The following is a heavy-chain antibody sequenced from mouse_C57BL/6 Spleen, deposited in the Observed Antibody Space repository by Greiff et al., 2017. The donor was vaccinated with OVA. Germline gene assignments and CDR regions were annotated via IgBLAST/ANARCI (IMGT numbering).Heavy chain of an antibody. Sequence: VQLQQSGAELVRPGASVTLSCKASGYTFTDYEMHWVKQTPVHGLEWIGAIDPETGGTAYNQKFKGKAILTADKSSSTAYMELRSLTSEDSAVYYCTGVGSGFDDWGQGTTLTVSS. CDR3: TGVGSGFDD. CDR2: IDPETGGT. D-gene: IGHD3-2*02. V-gene: IGHV1-15*01. J-gene: IGHJ2*01. CDR1: GYTFTDYE.